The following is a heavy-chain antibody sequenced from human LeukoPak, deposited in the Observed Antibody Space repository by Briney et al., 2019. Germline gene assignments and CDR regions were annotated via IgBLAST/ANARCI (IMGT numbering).Heavy chain of an antibody. CDR1: AFTFDDYG. Sequence: GGSLRLSCAASAFTFDDYGMSWVRQAPGKGLEWVANIKQDGSEKYYVDSVKGRLTISRDNAKNSLYLQMNSLRAEDTAVYYCARLGGGSWYVWGGIDFWGQGTLVTVSS. CDR3: ARLGGGSWYVWGGIDF. D-gene: IGHD6-13*01. J-gene: IGHJ4*02. V-gene: IGHV3-7*01. CDR2: IKQDGSEK.